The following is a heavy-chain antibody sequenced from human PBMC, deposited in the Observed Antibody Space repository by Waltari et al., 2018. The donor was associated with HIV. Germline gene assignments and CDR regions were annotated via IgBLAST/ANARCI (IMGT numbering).Heavy chain of an antibody. V-gene: IGHV5-51*01. CDR3: ARPHHFCYDSSGSGGYFDY. CDR1: GYSFTSYW. J-gene: IGHJ4*02. Sequence: EVQLVQSGAEVKKPGESLKISCKGSGYSFTSYWIGWVRQMPGKGLEWMGIIYPGGSDIRYSPSFQGQVTSSADNSISTAYLQWSSLKASDTAMYYCARPHHFCYDSSGSGGYFDYWGQGTLVTVSS. D-gene: IGHD3-22*01. CDR2: IYPGGSDI.